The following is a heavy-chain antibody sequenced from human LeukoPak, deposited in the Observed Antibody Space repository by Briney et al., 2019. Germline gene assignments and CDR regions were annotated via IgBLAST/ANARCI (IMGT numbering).Heavy chain of an antibody. V-gene: IGHV4-59*01. J-gene: IGHJ4*02. CDR2: IYYSGST. CDR1: GVSISSYY. D-gene: IGHD3-3*01. Sequence: SETLSLTCTVSGVSISSYYWSWIRQPPGKGLEWIGYIYYSGSTNYNPSLKSRVTISVDTSKNQFSLKLSSVTAADTAVYYCARGGGFWSGYYLDYWGQGTLVTVSS. CDR3: ARGGGFWSGYYLDY.